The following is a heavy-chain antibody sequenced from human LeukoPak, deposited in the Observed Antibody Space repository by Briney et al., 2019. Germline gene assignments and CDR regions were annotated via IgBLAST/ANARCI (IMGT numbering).Heavy chain of an antibody. Sequence: SVKVSCKASGYTFTSYGISWVRQAPGQGLEWMGGIIPIFGTANYAQKFQGRVTITADESTSTAYMELSSLRSEDTAVYYCAREKNDFPDSSGYYYYYYYGMDVWGQGTTVTVSS. J-gene: IGHJ6*02. CDR3: AREKNDFPDSSGYYYYYYYGMDV. CDR2: IIPIFGTA. D-gene: IGHD3-22*01. CDR1: GYTFTSYG. V-gene: IGHV1-69*13.